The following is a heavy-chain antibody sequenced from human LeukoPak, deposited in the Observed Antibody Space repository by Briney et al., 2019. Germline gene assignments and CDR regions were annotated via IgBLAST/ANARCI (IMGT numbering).Heavy chain of an antibody. Sequence: PSETLSLTCTVSGGPISSGGYYWSWIRQHPGKGLEWIGYIYYSGSTNYNPSLKSRVTISVDTSKHQFSLKLRSVTAADTAVYYCARVGTGLGDFDLWGRGTLVTVSS. D-gene: IGHD7-27*01. V-gene: IGHV4-31*03. CDR2: IYYSGST. J-gene: IGHJ2*01. CDR3: ARVGTGLGDFDL. CDR1: GGPISSGGYY.